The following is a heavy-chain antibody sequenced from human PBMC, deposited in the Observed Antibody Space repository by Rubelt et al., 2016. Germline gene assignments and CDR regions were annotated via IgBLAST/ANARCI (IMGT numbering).Heavy chain of an antibody. V-gene: IGHV1-3*01. J-gene: IGHJ4*02. CDR1: GYTFTSYA. CDR2: INAGNGNT. Sequence: QVQLVQSGAEVKKPGASVKVSCKASGYTFTSYATHWVRQAPGQRLEWMGWINAGNGNTKYSQKFQGRVTSTRDTSASTAYMELSSLRSEDTAVYYCGRVAHLYGSGSYYGYWGQGTLVTVSS. CDR3: GRVAHLYGSGSYYGY. D-gene: IGHD3-10*01.